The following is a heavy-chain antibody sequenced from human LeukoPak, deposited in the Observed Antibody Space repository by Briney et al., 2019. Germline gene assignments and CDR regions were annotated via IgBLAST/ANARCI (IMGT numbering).Heavy chain of an antibody. J-gene: IGHJ3*01. CDR1: AVGFSAYG. D-gene: IGHD3-22*01. V-gene: IGHV3-30*02. Sequence: GGSLRLSCEVSAVGFSAYGMHWVRQAPGKGLEWVAFLRYDGRTAFYGDSVKGRFTMSRDTSSDTLYLQMSSLTSEDTAVYYCAKDLSRGNYPTALDVWGQGTLVTVS. CDR3: AKDLSRGNYPTALDV. CDR2: LRYDGRTA.